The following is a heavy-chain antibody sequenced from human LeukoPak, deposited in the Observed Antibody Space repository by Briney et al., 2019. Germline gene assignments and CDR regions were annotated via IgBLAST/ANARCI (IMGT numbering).Heavy chain of an antibody. V-gene: IGHV1-8*02. CDR2: MNPNSGNT. CDR1: GGTFSSYA. D-gene: IGHD2-2*01. CDR3: ARNGVVVPAAIIYYYYYGMDV. Sequence: ASVKVSCKASGGTFSSYAISWVRQAPGQGLGWMGWMNPNSGNTGYAQKVQGRVTMTRNNSISTAYMELSSLRSEDTAVYYCARNGVVVPAAIIYYYYYGMDVWGQGTTVTVSS. J-gene: IGHJ6*02.